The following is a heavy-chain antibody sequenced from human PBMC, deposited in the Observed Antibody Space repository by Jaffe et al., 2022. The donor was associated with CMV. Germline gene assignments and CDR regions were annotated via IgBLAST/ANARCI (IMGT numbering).Heavy chain of an antibody. CDR2: ISSSSSTI. CDR3: ARRHYGSGSYLLYYFDY. D-gene: IGHD3-10*01. J-gene: IGHJ4*02. V-gene: IGHV3-48*02. CDR1: GFTFSSYS. Sequence: EVQLVESGGGLVQPGGSLRLSCAASGFTFSSYSMNWVRQAPGKGLEWVSYISSSSSTIYYADSVKGRFTISRDNAKNSLYLQMNSLRDEDTAVYYCARRHYGSGSYLLYYFDYWGQGTLVTVSS.